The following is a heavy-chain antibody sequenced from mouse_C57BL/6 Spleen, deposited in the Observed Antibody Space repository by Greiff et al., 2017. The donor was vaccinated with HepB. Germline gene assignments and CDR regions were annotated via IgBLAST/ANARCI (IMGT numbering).Heavy chain of an antibody. Sequence: QVQLQQPGAELVKPGASVKLSCKASGYTFTSYWMHWVKQRPGQGLEWIGMIHPNSGSTNYNEKFKSKATLTVDKSSSTAYMQLSSLTSEDSAVYYCAREDDYPYAMDYWGQGTSVTVSS. CDR1: GYTFTSYW. J-gene: IGHJ4*01. V-gene: IGHV1-64*01. CDR3: AREDDYPYAMDY. D-gene: IGHD2-4*01. CDR2: IHPNSGST.